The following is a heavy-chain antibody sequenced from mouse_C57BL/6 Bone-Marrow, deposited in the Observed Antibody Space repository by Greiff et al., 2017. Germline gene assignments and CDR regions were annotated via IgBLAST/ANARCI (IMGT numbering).Heavy chain of an antibody. CDR1: GFTFTDYY. J-gene: IGHJ3*01. CDR2: VYPYTGGT. V-gene: IGHV1-36*01. CDR3: ASDCGSWCAY. Sequence: EVQVVESGPVLVKPGPSVKISCKASGFTFTDYYMHWVKQSHGKSLEWIGLVYPYTGGTSYNQKFKGKATLTVDTSSSTAYMELNSLTSEDSAVYYCASDCGSWCAYWGQGTMVTVSA. D-gene: IGHD1-1*01.